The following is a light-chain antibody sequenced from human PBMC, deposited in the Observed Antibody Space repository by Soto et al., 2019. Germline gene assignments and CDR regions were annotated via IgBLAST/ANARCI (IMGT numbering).Light chain of an antibody. Sequence: QSVLTQPASVSGSPGQSITISCTGTSSDVGDYNYVSWYQQHPGKAPKLMIYEFSNRPSGVSNRFSGSKSGNTASLTISGLQAEDEADYYCSSYTRSSTLYVFGTGSKVTVL. J-gene: IGLJ1*01. V-gene: IGLV2-14*01. CDR1: SSDVGDYNY. CDR2: EFS. CDR3: SSYTRSSTLYV.